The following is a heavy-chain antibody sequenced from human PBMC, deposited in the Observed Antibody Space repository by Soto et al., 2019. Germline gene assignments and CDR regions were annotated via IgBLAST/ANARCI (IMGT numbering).Heavy chain of an antibody. V-gene: IGHV2-5*02. CDR1: GFSLSTSGVG. Sequence: QITLKESGPTLVRPTQTLTLTCTFSGFSLSTSGVGVGWIRQPPGKALEWLALIYWADDKRYSPSLKSRLTITKDTSKHQVVLTMTNMDPVDTATYYCAHSRCGGDCLQSYSSHYYYGMDVWGQGTTVTVSS. D-gene: IGHD2-21*02. J-gene: IGHJ6*02. CDR2: IYWADDK. CDR3: AHSRCGGDCLQSYSSHYYYGMDV.